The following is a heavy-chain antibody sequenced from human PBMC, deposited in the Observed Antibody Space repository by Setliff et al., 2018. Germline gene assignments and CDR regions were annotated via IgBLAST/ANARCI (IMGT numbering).Heavy chain of an antibody. CDR1: GGTFSSYA. Sequence: SVKVSCKASGGTFSSYAISWVRQAPGQGLEWMGGIIPIFGTANYAQKFQGRVTITTDESTSTAYMELRSLRSDDTAVYYCARSPPNRGSGSGWYGDFWGQGTLVTVSS. CDR2: IIPIFGTA. D-gene: IGHD6-19*01. CDR3: ARSPPNRGSGSGWYGDF. J-gene: IGHJ4*02. V-gene: IGHV1-69*05.